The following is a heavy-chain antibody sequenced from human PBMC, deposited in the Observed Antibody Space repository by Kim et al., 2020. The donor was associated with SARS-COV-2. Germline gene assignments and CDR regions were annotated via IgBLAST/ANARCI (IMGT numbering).Heavy chain of an antibody. Sequence: YTSGRTNYNPSLRSRVTMSVDMSKNQFCVKLSSVTAADTAVYYCASALGHWGQGTLVTVCS. V-gene: IGHV4-4*07. CDR3: ASALGH. J-gene: IGHJ4*02. CDR2: YTSGRT. D-gene: IGHD3-16*02.